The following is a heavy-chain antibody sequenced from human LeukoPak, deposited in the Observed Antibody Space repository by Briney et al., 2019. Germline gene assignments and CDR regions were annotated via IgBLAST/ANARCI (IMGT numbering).Heavy chain of an antibody. CDR2: IIPIFGTA. CDR3: ARGSPSIAAAGTGFDP. J-gene: IGHJ5*02. D-gene: IGHD6-13*01. Sequence: ASVKVSCKASGGTFSSYAISWVRQAPGQGLEWMGGIIPIFGTANYAQKFQGRVTITADESTSTACMELSSVRSEDTAVYYCARGSPSIAAAGTGFDPWGQGTLVTVSS. CDR1: GGTFSSYA. V-gene: IGHV1-69*13.